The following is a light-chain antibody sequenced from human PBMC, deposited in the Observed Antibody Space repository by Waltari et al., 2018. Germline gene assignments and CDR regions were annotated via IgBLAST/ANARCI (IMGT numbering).Light chain of an antibody. CDR3: QSYDTSLSVV. V-gene: IGLV1-40*01. CDR1: GANIGAGYE. Sequence: QSVLPQPPSVSGAPGQMVTISCPGSGANIGAGYEVPWYQQLPRAAPKLLIYGSTSRPLGVPARFFGSTSGTSASLAITGLQAEDEADYYCQSYDTSLSVVFGGGTKLTVL. CDR2: GST. J-gene: IGLJ3*02.